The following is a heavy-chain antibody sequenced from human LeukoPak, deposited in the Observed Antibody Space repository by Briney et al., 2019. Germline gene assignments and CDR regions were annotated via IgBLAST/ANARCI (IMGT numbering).Heavy chain of an antibody. CDR1: GGSISSYY. CDR3: ARMAGYISGWYYFDD. CDR2: ICYSGSN. J-gene: IGHJ4*02. V-gene: IGHV4-59*01. Sequence: SETLSLLCSVSGGSISSYYWSWLRQPPGKGLEGIGYICYSGSNNYNPSLKSRVTLSQDPSKKQFSLKQSPVTAPDPAGYYCARMAGYISGWYYFDDWSQGTLVTVSA. D-gene: IGHD6-19*01.